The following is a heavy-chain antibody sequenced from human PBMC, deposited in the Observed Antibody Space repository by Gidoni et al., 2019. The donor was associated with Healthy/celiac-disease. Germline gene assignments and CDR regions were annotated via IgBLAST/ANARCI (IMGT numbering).Heavy chain of an antibody. CDR2: IRSKANSYAT. J-gene: IGHJ4*02. V-gene: IGHV3-73*01. D-gene: IGHD3-10*01. CDR3: TPFGGRGY. Sequence: EVQLVESGGGLVQPGGSLKLSCSASGFTFSGSAMHWVRQASGKGLEWVGRIRSKANSYATAYAASVKGRFTISRDDSKNTAYLQMNSLKTEDTAVYYCTPFGGRGYWGQGTLVTVSS. CDR1: GFTFSGSA.